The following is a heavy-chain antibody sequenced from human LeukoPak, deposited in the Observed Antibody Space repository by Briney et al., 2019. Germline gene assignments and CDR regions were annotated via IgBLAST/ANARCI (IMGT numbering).Heavy chain of an antibody. Sequence: ASVKVSCKASVYTFTDYYIHWVRRAPGQGLEWMGWIDPRSGGTRCTQKFQGRVTMTRDTSISTVYLDLSGMTFDDTALYYCATDNYGTLDYWGQGTLVTVSS. CDR1: VYTFTDYY. V-gene: IGHV1-2*02. CDR2: IDPRSGGT. CDR3: ATDNYGTLDY. D-gene: IGHD3-16*01. J-gene: IGHJ4*02.